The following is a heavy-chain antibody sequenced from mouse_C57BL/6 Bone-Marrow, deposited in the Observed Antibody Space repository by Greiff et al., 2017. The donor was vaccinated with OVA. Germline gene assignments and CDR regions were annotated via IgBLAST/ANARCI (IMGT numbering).Heavy chain of an antibody. Sequence: QVQLQQPGAELVKPGASVKMSCKASGYTFTSYWITWVKQRPGQGLEWIGDIYPGSGSTNYNEKFKSKATLTVDTSSSTAYMQLSSLISEDSAVYYCARRNDYDGYWYFDVWGTGTTVTVSA. V-gene: IGHV1-55*01. D-gene: IGHD2-4*01. CDR3: ARRNDYDGYWYFDV. CDR2: IYPGSGST. J-gene: IGHJ1*03. CDR1: GYTFTSYW.